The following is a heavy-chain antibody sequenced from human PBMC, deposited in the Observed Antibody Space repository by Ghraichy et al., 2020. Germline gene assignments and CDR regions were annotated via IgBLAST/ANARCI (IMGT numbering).Heavy chain of an antibody. V-gene: IGHV3-33*01. Sequence: GGSLRLSCAASGFSFSAYGMHWVRQAPGQGLEWVAFIWHDGSKVYFADSVRGRFNVSRDNPKNSLSLQMNSLTAEDTAVYYCVRGLGNYYSAGSYSPFDYWGQGALVIVSS. CDR2: IWHDGSKV. CDR3: VRGLGNYYSAGSYSPFDY. CDR1: GFSFSAYG. D-gene: IGHD3-10*01. J-gene: IGHJ4*02.